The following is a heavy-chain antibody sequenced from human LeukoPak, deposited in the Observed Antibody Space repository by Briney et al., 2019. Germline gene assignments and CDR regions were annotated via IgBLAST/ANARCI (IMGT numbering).Heavy chain of an antibody. CDR1: GFTFSAYW. CDR3: VRPKGV. Sequence: GGSLRLSCAASGFTFSAYWMHWVRQAPGKGLEWVANIKQDGSEKYYVDSVKGRFTISRDNAKDSLYLQMNSLRAGDTAVYYCVRPKGVWGQGTTVTVSS. V-gene: IGHV3-7*03. J-gene: IGHJ6*02. CDR2: IKQDGSEK.